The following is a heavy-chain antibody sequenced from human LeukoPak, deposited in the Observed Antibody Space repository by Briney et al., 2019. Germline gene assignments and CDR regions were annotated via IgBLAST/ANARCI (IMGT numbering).Heavy chain of an antibody. J-gene: IGHJ4*02. D-gene: IGHD3-3*01. CDR2: IYFSGST. Sequence: PSETLSLTCTVSGGSIRSYYWSWIRQPPGKGLEWNGYIYFSGSTSYNPSLKSRVTISVDRSKNQFSLKLSSVAAADTAVYYCARSYDTNFDYWGQGTLVTVSS. CDR1: GGSIRSYY. CDR3: ARSYDTNFDY. V-gene: IGHV4-59*01.